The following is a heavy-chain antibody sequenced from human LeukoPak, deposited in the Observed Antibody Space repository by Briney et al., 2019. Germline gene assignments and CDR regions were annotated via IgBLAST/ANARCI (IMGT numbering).Heavy chain of an antibody. Sequence: GGSLRLSCAASGFTFSNYWMSWVRQAPGKGLEWVANIKQDGSEKYYVDSVKGRFTISRDNAKNSLYLQMNNLRAEDTAVCFCARAVGRVAARPTTYYYYYMDVWGKGTTVTVFS. D-gene: IGHD6-6*01. CDR3: ARAVGRVAARPTTYYYYYMDV. CDR1: GFTFSNYW. J-gene: IGHJ6*03. CDR2: IKQDGSEK. V-gene: IGHV3-7*01.